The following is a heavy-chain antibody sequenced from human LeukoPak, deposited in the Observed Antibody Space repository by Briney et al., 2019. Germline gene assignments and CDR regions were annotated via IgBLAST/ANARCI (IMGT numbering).Heavy chain of an antibody. CDR1: GFTFTNYG. V-gene: IGHV3-30*02. J-gene: IGHJ6*02. Sequence: PGGSLRLSCVASGFTFTNYGMHWVRQAPGKGLEWVAFIRSDGSKNYYGGSVRGRFTISRDTSKNTLYLQMNTLRPEDTAVYYCTKASGRNLYGMDVWGQGTTVIVSS. CDR3: TKASGRNLYGMDV. CDR2: IRSDGSKN. D-gene: IGHD3-10*01.